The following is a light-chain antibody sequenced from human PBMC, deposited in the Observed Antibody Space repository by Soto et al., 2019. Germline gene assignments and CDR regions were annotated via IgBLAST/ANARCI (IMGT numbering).Light chain of an antibody. CDR1: QSVLYSSDNKNY. V-gene: IGKV4-1*01. CDR2: WAS. Sequence: DIVMTQSPDSLAVSLGERATINCKSSQSVLYSSDNKNYLAWYQQKPGQPPNLLIYWASTRESGVPDRFSGSGSGTAFTLTISSLQAEDVAVYYCQQYYSIPFTFGPGTKVDIK. J-gene: IGKJ3*01. CDR3: QQYYSIPFT.